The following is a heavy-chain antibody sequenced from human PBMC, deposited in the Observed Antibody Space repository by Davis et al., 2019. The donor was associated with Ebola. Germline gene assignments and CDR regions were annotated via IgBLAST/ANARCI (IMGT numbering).Heavy chain of an antibody. Sequence: GGSLRLSCAASGFTFSSYAMSWVRQAPGKGLEWVSAISGSGGSTYYADSVKGRLTISRDNAKNSLYLQMNSLRDEDTAVYYCAREEGGNSRYFDYWGHGTLVTVSS. V-gene: IGHV3-23*01. CDR2: ISGSGGST. D-gene: IGHD4-23*01. CDR3: AREEGGNSRYFDY. J-gene: IGHJ4*01. CDR1: GFTFSSYA.